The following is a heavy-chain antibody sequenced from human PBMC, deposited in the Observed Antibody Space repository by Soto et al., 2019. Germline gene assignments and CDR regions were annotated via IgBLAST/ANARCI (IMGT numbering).Heavy chain of an antibody. CDR2: ISGSGGST. D-gene: IGHD6-19*01. V-gene: IGHV3-23*01. CDR1: GFTFSSYA. Sequence: PGGSLRLSCAASGFTFSSYAMSWVRQAPGKGLEWVSAISGSGGSTYYADSVKGRFTISRDNSKNTLYLQMNSLRAEDTAVYYCAKDRNSGPNGGAYYGMDVWGQGTTVTVSS. J-gene: IGHJ6*02. CDR3: AKDRNSGPNGGAYYGMDV.